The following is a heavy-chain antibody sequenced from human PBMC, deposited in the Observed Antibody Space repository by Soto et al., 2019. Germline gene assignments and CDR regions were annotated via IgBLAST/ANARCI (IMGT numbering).Heavy chain of an antibody. CDR3: AREEYSSSSAGMDV. Sequence: ASVKLSCKASGYTFTGYYMHWGRQAPGQGLEWMGWINPNSGGTNYAQKFQGWVTMTRDTSISTAYMELSRLRSDDTAVYYCAREEYSSSSAGMDVWGQGTTVTVSS. CDR1: GYTFTGYY. CDR2: INPNSGGT. V-gene: IGHV1-2*04. J-gene: IGHJ6*02. D-gene: IGHD6-6*01.